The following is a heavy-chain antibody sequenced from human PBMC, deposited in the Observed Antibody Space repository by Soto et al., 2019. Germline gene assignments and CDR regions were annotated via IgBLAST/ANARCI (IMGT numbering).Heavy chain of an antibody. V-gene: IGHV1-69*13. CDR3: ARDGDMITFGGVIVGDLDP. CDR1: GGTFSSYA. Sequence: SVKGSCKASGGTFSSYAISWVRQAPGQGLEWMGGIIPIFGTANYAQKFQGRVTITADESTSTAYMELSSLRSEDTAVYYCARDGDMITFGGVIVGDLDPWGQGTLVTVSS. J-gene: IGHJ5*02. CDR2: IIPIFGTA. D-gene: IGHD3-16*02.